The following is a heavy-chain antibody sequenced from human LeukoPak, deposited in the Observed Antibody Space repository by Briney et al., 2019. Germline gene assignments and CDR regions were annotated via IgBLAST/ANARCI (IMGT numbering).Heavy chain of an antibody. D-gene: IGHD3-10*01. J-gene: IGHJ4*02. CDR1: GYTFTGYY. Sequence: ASVKVSCKASGYTFTGYYMHWVRQAPGQGLEWMGWINPNSGGTNYAQKFQGRVTITADKSTSTAYMELGSLRSEDTAVYYCARATGSGSKGGFDYWGQGTLVTVSS. V-gene: IGHV1-2*02. CDR2: INPNSGGT. CDR3: ARATGSGSKGGFDY.